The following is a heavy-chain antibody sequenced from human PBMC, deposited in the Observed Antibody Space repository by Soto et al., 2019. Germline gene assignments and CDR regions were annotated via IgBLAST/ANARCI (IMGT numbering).Heavy chain of an antibody. D-gene: IGHD6-13*01. CDR3: ARDPSIAAAGPYFDY. J-gene: IGHJ4*02. V-gene: IGHV4-4*02. Sequence: QVQLQESGPGLVKPSGTLSLTCAVSGGSISRGNWWSWVRQVPGKGLQWIGEISHSGSARYNPSLKSRVTISVDKSKNQFSLKLSSVTAADTAVYYCARDPSIAAAGPYFDYWGQGNLVTVSS. CDR2: ISHSGSA. CDR1: GGSISRGNW.